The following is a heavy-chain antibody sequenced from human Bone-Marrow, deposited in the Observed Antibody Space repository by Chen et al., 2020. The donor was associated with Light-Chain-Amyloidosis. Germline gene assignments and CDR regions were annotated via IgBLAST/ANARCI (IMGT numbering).Heavy chain of an antibody. V-gene: IGHV1-2*02. J-gene: IGHJ4*02. CDR3: ARGYGPQLF. Sequence: QVQLVQSGAEVKKPGASVKVSCKASGYTFTGYYMHWVRQAPGQGLEWRGWINPNSGGKGYAPKVQGRVTTTRDTSISTDDMELGRLRSDDTAVYYCARGYGPQLFWGQGTLVTVSS. D-gene: IGHD6-13*01. CDR2: INPNSGGK. CDR1: GYTFTGYY.